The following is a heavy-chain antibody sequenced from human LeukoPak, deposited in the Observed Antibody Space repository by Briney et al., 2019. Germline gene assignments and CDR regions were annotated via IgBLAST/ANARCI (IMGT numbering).Heavy chain of an antibody. CDR1: GFTFDDYA. CDR3: AESYYYYYMDV. V-gene: IGHV3-9*01. CDR2: ISWNSGSI. J-gene: IGHJ6*03. Sequence: GGSLRLSCAASGFTFDDYAMHWVRQAPGKGLEWVSGISWNSGSIGYADSVKGRFTISRDNAKNSLYLQMNSLRAEDTALYYCAESYYYYYMDVWGKGTTVTVSS.